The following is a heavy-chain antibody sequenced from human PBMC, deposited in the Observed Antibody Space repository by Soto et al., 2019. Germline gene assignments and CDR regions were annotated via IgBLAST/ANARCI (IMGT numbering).Heavy chain of an antibody. CDR2: IIPIFGTA. J-gene: IGHJ4*02. Sequence: QVQLVPSGAEVKKPGSSVKVSCKASGGTFSSYAISWVRQAPGQGLAWMGGIIPIFGTANYAQKFQGRVTITADESTGTAYMELSSLRSEDKAVYYCAGGRGHDYGDYVTSPFDYWGQGTLVTVSS. D-gene: IGHD4-17*01. V-gene: IGHV1-69*01. CDR1: GGTFSSYA. CDR3: AGGRGHDYGDYVTSPFDY.